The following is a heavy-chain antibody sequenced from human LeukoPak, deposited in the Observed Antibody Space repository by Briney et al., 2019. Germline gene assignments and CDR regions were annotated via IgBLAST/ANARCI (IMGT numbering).Heavy chain of an antibody. CDR2: IYSGGST. J-gene: IGHJ4*02. CDR1: GFTVSSNY. D-gene: IGHD3-10*01. Sequence: GGSLRLSCAPSGFTVSSNYMRGVRQAPGRGLEWVSVIYSGGSTYYADSVKGRFTISRDNSKIPLFLQRNSLRAGDTAVYYCARGTVTMVDYWGQGTLVTVSS. V-gene: IGHV3-66*01. CDR3: ARGTVTMVDY.